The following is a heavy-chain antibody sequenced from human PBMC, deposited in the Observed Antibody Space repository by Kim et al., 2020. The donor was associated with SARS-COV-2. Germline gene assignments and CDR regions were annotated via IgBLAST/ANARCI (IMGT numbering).Heavy chain of an antibody. CDR2: IKHDGSEK. J-gene: IGHJ5*02. V-gene: IGHV3-7*05. Sequence: GGSLRLSCAACGFNFNVYWMTWIRQTPGKGLEWVAGIKHDGSEKLYHDSVKGRFTISRDNAKTSLYLQMDSLRAEDTAVYYCTRAVSGSGRGFDPWGQG. CDR3: TRAVSGSGRGFDP. D-gene: IGHD3-10*01. CDR1: GFNFNVYW.